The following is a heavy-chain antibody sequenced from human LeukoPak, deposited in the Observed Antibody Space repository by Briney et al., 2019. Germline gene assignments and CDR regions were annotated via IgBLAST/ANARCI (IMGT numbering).Heavy chain of an antibody. V-gene: IGHV3-30-3*01. Sequence: GGSLRLSCAASGFTFSSYAMHWVRQAPGKGLEWVAVISYDGSNKYYADSVKGRFTIPRDNSKNTLYLQMNSLRAEDTAVYYCARDLDSSGCFDYWGQGTLVTVSS. D-gene: IGHD6-19*01. CDR2: ISYDGSNK. CDR3: ARDLDSSGCFDY. J-gene: IGHJ4*02. CDR1: GFTFSSYA.